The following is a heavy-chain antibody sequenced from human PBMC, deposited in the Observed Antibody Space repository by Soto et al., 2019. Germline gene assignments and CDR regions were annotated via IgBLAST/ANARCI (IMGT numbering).Heavy chain of an antibody. CDR2: ISYDGSNK. Sequence: PGGSLRLSCAASGFTFSSYGMHWVRQAPGKGLEWVAVISYDGSNKYYADSVKGRFTISRDNSKNTLYLQMNSLRAEDTAVYYCAKSSVLDWLRVDYWGQGNLVTVTS. CDR3: AKSSVLDWLRVDY. D-gene: IGHD5-12*01. CDR1: GFTFSSYG. J-gene: IGHJ4*02. V-gene: IGHV3-30*18.